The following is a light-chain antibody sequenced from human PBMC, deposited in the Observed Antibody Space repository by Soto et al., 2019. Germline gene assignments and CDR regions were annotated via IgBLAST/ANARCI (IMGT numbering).Light chain of an antibody. CDR2: GAS. CDR1: QSVSSSY. V-gene: IGKV3-20*01. J-gene: IGKJ1*01. Sequence: EIVLTQSPGTLSLSPGERATLSCRASQSVSSSYLAWYRQKPGQAPRLLIYGASSRATGIPDRFSGSGSGTDFTLTISRLEPEDFAVYYCQQYGSSRTWTFGQGTKVDIK. CDR3: QQYGSSRTWT.